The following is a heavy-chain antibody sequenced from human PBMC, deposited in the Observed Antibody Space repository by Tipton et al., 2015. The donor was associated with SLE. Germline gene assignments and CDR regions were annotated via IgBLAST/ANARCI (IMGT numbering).Heavy chain of an antibody. V-gene: IGHV4-59*08. CDR1: GGSIRDSY. J-gene: IGHJ3*01. CDR3: ARVLGSQLTSFVFDV. CDR2: IYYSRFT. Sequence: LRLSCTVSGGSIRDSYWNWIRQSPGKGLEWIGYIYYSRFTNYNPSLNSRVTMSLDTSRNEFSLKLSSVSAADTAVYYCARVLGSQLTSFVFDVWGQGTVVTVPS. D-gene: IGHD2-2*01.